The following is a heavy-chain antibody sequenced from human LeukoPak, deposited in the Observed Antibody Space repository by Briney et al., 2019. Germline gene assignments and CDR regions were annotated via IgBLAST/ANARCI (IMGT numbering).Heavy chain of an antibody. J-gene: IGHJ4*02. Sequence: GLSLRLSCAASGFTFSTYAMHWVRQAPGKGLEWVAVITYDGSKKYYADSVKGRFTISRDNSKNTLYMQMNSLRAEDTAVYYCARDERGTYAWDYWGQGTLVTVSS. D-gene: IGHD1-26*01. CDR3: ARDERGTYAWDY. V-gene: IGHV3-30-3*01. CDR1: GFTFSTYA. CDR2: ITYDGSKK.